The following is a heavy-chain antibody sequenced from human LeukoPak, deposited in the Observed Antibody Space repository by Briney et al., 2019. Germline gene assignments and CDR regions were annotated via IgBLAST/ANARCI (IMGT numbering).Heavy chain of an antibody. Sequence: ASVKVSCKASGYTFTGYYMHWVRQAPGQGLEWMGWINPNSGGTNYAQKFQGRVTMTRDTSISTAYMELSRLRSDDTAVYYCARESTRRSSSTSCPEGYWGQGTLVTVSP. D-gene: IGHD2-2*01. CDR2: INPNSGGT. CDR3: ARESTRRSSSTSCPEGY. CDR1: GYTFTGYY. J-gene: IGHJ4*02. V-gene: IGHV1-2*02.